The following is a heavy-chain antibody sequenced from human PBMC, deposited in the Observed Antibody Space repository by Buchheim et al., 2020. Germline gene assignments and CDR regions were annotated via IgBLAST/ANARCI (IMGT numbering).Heavy chain of an antibody. CDR3: ARQAAVGVTIFGVVTPYYFDY. CDR1: GGSISSSSYY. CDR2: IYYSGST. V-gene: IGHV4-39*01. Sequence: QLQLQESGPGLVKPSETLSLTCTVSGGSISSSSYYWGWIRQPPGKGLEWIGSIYYSGSTYYNPSLKSRVTISVDTSKNQFSLKLSSVTAADTAVYYCARQAAVGVTIFGVVTPYYFDYWGQGTL. D-gene: IGHD3-3*01. J-gene: IGHJ4*02.